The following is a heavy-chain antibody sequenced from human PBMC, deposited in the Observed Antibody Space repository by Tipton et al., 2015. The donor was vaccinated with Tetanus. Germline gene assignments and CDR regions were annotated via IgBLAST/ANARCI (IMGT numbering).Heavy chain of an antibody. Sequence: AGLVKPSETLSLICGVYGGSFSGYYWSWIRQPPGKGLEWIGDINHSGSTNYSPSLKSRVTISVDTSKSQFSLNLNSVTAADTAIYYCARGLTSPSMGVWFDPWGQGTLVTVSS. V-gene: IGHV4-34*01. D-gene: IGHD2-2*01. CDR1: GGSFSGYY. CDR3: ARGLTSPSMGVWFDP. CDR2: INHSGST. J-gene: IGHJ5*02.